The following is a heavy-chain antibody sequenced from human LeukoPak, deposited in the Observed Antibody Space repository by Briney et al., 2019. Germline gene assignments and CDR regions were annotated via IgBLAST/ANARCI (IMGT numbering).Heavy chain of an antibody. Sequence: PSETLSLTCTVSGGSISSSSYYWGWIRQPPGKGLEWIGSIYYSGSTNYNPSLKSRVTISVDTSKNQFSLKLSSVTAADTAVYYCARGILYYDSSGYYPVYYFDYWGQGTLVTVSS. CDR1: GGSISSSSYY. V-gene: IGHV4-39*07. CDR3: ARGILYYDSSGYYPVYYFDY. D-gene: IGHD3-22*01. CDR2: IYYSGST. J-gene: IGHJ4*02.